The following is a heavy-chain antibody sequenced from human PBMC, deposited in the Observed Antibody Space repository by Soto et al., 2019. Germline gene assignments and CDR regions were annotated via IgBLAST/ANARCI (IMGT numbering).Heavy chain of an antibody. D-gene: IGHD6-13*01. CDR2: ISAYNGNT. CDR3: ARDRLIAAAGTVSGYYYYTDV. V-gene: IGHV1-18*01. CDR1: GYTFTSYG. J-gene: IGHJ6*03. Sequence: ASVKVFCKASGYTFTSYGISWVRQAPGQGLEWMGWISAYNGNTNYAQKLQGRVTMTTDTSTSTAYMELRSLRSDDTAVYYCARDRLIAAAGTVSGYYYYTDVWGKGTTVTVSS.